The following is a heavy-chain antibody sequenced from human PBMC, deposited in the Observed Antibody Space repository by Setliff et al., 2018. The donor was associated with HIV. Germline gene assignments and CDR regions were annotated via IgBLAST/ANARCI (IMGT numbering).Heavy chain of an antibody. CDR2: IYYSGST. D-gene: IGHD7-27*01. Sequence: SETLSLTCTVSGDSISSYYWSWIRQPPEKGLEWIGYIYYSGSTNYNPSLKSRVTISVDTSKNQFSLKLSSVTAADTAVYYCARQVGNKVLFDSWGQGTLVTVS. V-gene: IGHV4-59*01. J-gene: IGHJ4*02. CDR3: ARQVGNKVLFDS. CDR1: GDSISSYY.